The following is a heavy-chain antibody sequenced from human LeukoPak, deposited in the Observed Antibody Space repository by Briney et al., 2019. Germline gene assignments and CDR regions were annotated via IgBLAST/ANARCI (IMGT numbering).Heavy chain of an antibody. CDR1: GGSINSGY. J-gene: IGHJ4*02. D-gene: IGHD1-26*01. CDR3: AGGHYPLEY. CDR2: LYPSGST. Sequence: SETLSLTCSVSGGSINSGYLSWIRQPPPKGLEWIGLLYPSGSTNYNPSLKLRVTISVDTSRTQFSLKLSSMTAADTAVYYCAGGHYPLEYWGQGTLVTVSS. V-gene: IGHV4-59*01.